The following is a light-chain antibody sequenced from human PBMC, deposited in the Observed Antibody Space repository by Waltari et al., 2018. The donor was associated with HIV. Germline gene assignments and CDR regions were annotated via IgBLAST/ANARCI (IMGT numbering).Light chain of an antibody. Sequence: DIQMTQSPSSLSASVGDNVTITCRASQTISTYLNWYQQRPGKVPKLLIYTASNLETGVPSRFRGSRSGTDFTLTISSLQAEDFTTYYCQQSYSVPYTFGQGTKLEIK. CDR2: TAS. CDR1: QTISTY. CDR3: QQSYSVPYT. J-gene: IGKJ2*01. V-gene: IGKV1-39*01.